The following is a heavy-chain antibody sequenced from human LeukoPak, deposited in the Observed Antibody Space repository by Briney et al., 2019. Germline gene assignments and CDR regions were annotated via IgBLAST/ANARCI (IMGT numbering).Heavy chain of an antibody. J-gene: IGHJ4*02. CDR3: AGGNCSSTSCYYTGHFDY. CDR1: GGSISSGGYY. CDR2: IYYSGST. Sequence: PSETLSLTCTVSGGSISSGGYYWSWIRQHPGKGLEWIGYIYYSGSTYYNPSLKSRVTISVDTSKNQFSLKLSSVTAADTAVYYCAGGNCSSTSCYYTGHFDYWGQGTLVTVSS. D-gene: IGHD2-2*01. V-gene: IGHV4-31*03.